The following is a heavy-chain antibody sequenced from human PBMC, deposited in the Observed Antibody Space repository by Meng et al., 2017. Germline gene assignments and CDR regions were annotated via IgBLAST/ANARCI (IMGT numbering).Heavy chain of an antibody. J-gene: IGHJ4*02. V-gene: IGHV3-30*01. CDR2: KSYDGSNK. CDR1: GFTFSSYV. D-gene: IGHD3-10*01. Sequence: QARLVESGGGVVQPGRSLRLFCAASGFTFSSYVMHWVRQAPGKGLEWVAVKSYDGSNKYYADSVKGRFTISRDNSKNTLYLQMNSLRAVDTAVYYCASMGYWGQGTLVTVSS. CDR3: ASMGY.